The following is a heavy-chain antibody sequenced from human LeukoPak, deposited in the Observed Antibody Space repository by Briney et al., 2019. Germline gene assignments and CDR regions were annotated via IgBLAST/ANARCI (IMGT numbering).Heavy chain of an antibody. D-gene: IGHD1-26*01. CDR3: AREGRRIVGARGFDI. CDR2: ISSSSSYI. CDR1: GFTFSSYS. Sequence: GGSLRLSCAASGFTFSSYSMNWVRQAPGKGLEWVSSISSSSSYIYYADSVKGRFTISRDNDKNSLYLQMNSLRAEDTAVYYCAREGRRIVGARGFDIWGQGTMVTVSS. J-gene: IGHJ3*02. V-gene: IGHV3-21*01.